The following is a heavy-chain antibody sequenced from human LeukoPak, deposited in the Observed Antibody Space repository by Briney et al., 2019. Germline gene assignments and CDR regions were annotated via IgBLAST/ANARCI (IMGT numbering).Heavy chain of an antibody. Sequence: SETLSLTCAVYGGSFSGYYWSWIRQPPGKGLEWIGEINHSGSTNYNPPLKSRVTISVDTSKNQFSLKLSSVTAADTAVYYCARGRRLWFGELLRTHPSYFDYWGQGTLVTVSS. V-gene: IGHV4-34*01. CDR1: GGSFSGYY. CDR3: ARGRRLWFGELLRTHPSYFDY. CDR2: INHSGST. D-gene: IGHD3-10*01. J-gene: IGHJ4*02.